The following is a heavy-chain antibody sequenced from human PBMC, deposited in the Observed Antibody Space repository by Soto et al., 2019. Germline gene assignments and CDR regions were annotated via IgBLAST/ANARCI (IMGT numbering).Heavy chain of an antibody. Sequence: SETLSLTCTVSGGSISSGGYYWSWIRQHPGKGLEWIGYIYYSGSTYYNPSLKSRVTISVDTSKNQFSLKLSSVTAADTAVYYCARLSSDSSSSSSGYYYGMAVWGQGTTVTVSS. CDR2: IYYSGST. D-gene: IGHD6-6*01. CDR3: ARLSSDSSSSSSGYYYGMAV. CDR1: GGSISSGGYY. J-gene: IGHJ6*02. V-gene: IGHV4-31*03.